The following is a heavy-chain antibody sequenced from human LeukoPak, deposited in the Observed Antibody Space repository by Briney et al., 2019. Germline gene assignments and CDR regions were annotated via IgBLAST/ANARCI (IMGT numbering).Heavy chain of an antibody. CDR2: LSYSDTT. Sequence: SETLSLTCTVPGGSISSFYWSWIRQPPGKGLEYIGYLSYSDTTTYNPSLKSRVTISVDTSKNQFSLKLTSVTAADTAVYYCARDKGLPQAFDIWGQGTMVTVSS. CDR3: ARDKGLPQAFDI. CDR1: GGSISSFY. D-gene: IGHD5/OR15-5a*01. J-gene: IGHJ3*02. V-gene: IGHV4-59*01.